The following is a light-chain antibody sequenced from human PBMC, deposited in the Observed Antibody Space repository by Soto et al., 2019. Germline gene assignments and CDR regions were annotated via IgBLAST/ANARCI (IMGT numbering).Light chain of an antibody. CDR1: SSNIGAGYD. CDR3: SSYTSSHVV. Sequence: QSVLTQPPSVSGAPGQRVIISCTGSSSNIGAGYDVHWYQQLPGTAPRLLIYDNNNRPSGVPARFSVSKSDTSASLAITGLQPEDEADYYRSSYTSSHVVFGGGTQLT. J-gene: IGLJ2*01. V-gene: IGLV1-40*01. CDR2: DNN.